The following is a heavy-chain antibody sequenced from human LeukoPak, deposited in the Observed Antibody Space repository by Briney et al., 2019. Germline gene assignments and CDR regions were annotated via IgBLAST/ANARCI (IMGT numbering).Heavy chain of an antibody. CDR1: GFTFSSYW. J-gene: IGHJ4*02. V-gene: IGHV3-74*01. CDR2: INSDGSST. CDR3: ARPGSSRTIDY. D-gene: IGHD1-26*01. Sequence: GGSLRLSCAASGFTFSSYWMHWVRQAPVKGLVWVSRINSDGSSTSYADSVKGRFTISRDNAKNTLYLQMNSLRAEDTAVYYCARPGSSRTIDYWGQGTLVTVSS.